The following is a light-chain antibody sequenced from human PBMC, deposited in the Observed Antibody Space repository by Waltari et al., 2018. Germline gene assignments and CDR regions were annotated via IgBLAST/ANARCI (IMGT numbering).Light chain of an antibody. CDR1: QSVTNY. J-gene: IGKJ4*01. V-gene: IGKV3-11*01. CDR3: QQRSKRPLT. Sequence: DIVLTQSPATLSLSPGERATLSCRASQSVTNYLAWYQLKPGEAPRLLIYDASNRATGIPARFSGSGSGTDFTLTISNLEPEDSAVYYCQQRSKRPLTFGGGTKVEIK. CDR2: DAS.